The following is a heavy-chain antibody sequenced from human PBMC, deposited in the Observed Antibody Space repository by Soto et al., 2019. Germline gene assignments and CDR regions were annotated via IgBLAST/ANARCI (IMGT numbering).Heavy chain of an antibody. CDR1: GFTFSSYW. D-gene: IGHD1-26*01. Sequence: PGGSLRLSCAASGFTFSSYWMSWVRQAPGKGLEWVANIKEDGSQKWYGDTVKGRFTISRDNAKNSLYLQLNSLRAEDTAVYYGARWMEQVAYSHYLMAVWAQGTTVTVSS. CDR3: ARWMEQVAYSHYLMAV. J-gene: IGHJ6*02. CDR2: IKEDGSQK. V-gene: IGHV3-7*04.